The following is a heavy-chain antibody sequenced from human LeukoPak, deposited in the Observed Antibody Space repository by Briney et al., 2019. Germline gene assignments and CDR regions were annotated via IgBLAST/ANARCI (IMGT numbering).Heavy chain of an antibody. J-gene: IGHJ5*02. CDR1: GGSISSYY. Sequence: PSETLSLTCTVSGGSISSYYWSWIRQPPGKGLEWIGYIYYSGSTNYNPSLKSRVTISVDTSKNQFSLKLSSVTAADTAVYYCARRTSGYSSVWSWFDPLGQGTLVTVSS. V-gene: IGHV4-59*08. D-gene: IGHD6-19*01. CDR3: ARRTSGYSSVWSWFDP. CDR2: IYYSGST.